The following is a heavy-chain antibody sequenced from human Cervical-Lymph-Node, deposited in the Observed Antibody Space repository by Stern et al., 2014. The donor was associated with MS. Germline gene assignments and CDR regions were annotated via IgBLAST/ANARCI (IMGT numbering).Heavy chain of an antibody. D-gene: IGHD3-10*01. Sequence: QVQLQESGPGLVRPSETLSLTCTVSGGSITSAAYYWNWIRQHPGKGLEWIGYIYYSGTTYYNSSLKSRVTISIDTSKNQFSLKLSSVTAADTAVYYCARLDFGEYNFDFWGQGTLVTVSS. CDR2: IYYSGTT. CDR3: ARLDFGEYNFDF. V-gene: IGHV4-31*03. CDR1: GGSITSAAYY. J-gene: IGHJ4*02.